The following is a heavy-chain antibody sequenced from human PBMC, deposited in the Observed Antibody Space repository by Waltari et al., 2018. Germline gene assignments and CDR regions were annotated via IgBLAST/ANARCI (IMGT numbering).Heavy chain of an antibody. D-gene: IGHD2-2*03. J-gene: IGHJ4*02. CDR1: GLTFGSDV. CDR2: SSGGGDKK. V-gene: IGHV3-23*04. Sequence: DGKLVESGGGVVRPGEALRLSCAASGLTFGSDVLNWVRQAPDKGMEWVSSSSGGGDKKYYTDDVKGRFTISRDNFKNILDLQMNSLRVEDTATYYCARGLNEALDHWGQGTLVAVSS. CDR3: ARGLNEALDH.